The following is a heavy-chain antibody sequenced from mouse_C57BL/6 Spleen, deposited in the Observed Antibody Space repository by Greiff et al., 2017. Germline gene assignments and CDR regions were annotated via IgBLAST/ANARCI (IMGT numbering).Heavy chain of an antibody. CDR2: IWGDGST. CDR1: GFSLTSYG. V-gene: IGHV2-3*01. CDR3: AKPGEGTWFAY. Sequence: VKLVESGPGLVAPSQSLSITCTVSGFSLTSYGVSWVRQPPGKGLEWLGVIWGDGSTHYHSALISRLSISKDNSKSQVFLKLNSLQTDDTATYYGAKPGEGTWFAYWGQGTLVTVSA. J-gene: IGHJ3*01.